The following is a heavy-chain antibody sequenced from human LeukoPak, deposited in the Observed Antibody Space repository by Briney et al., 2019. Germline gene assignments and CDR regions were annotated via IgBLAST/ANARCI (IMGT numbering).Heavy chain of an antibody. Sequence: ASVKVSRKASGYTFTSYYMHWVRQAPGQGLEWMGIINPSGGSTSCAQKFQGRVTMTRDTSTSTVYMELSSLRSEDTAVYYCALQYYGSGSYPSAFDIWGQGTMVTVSS. CDR2: INPSGGST. V-gene: IGHV1-46*01. CDR3: ALQYYGSGSYPSAFDI. J-gene: IGHJ3*02. D-gene: IGHD3-10*01. CDR1: GYTFTSYY.